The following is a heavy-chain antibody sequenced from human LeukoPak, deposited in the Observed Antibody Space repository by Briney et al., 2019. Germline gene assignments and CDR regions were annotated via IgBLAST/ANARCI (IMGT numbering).Heavy chain of an antibody. V-gene: IGHV4-39*07. CDR3: ARELGSSYYGSGNSLPYYFDY. J-gene: IGHJ4*02. Sequence: SETLSLTCTVSGGSISGSSYYWGWIRQPPGKGLEWIGSIYYSGSTYYNPSLKSRVTISVDTSKNQFSLKLSSVTAADTAVYYCARELGSSYYGSGNSLPYYFDYWGQGTLVTVSS. CDR2: IYYSGST. CDR1: GGSISGSSYY. D-gene: IGHD3-10*01.